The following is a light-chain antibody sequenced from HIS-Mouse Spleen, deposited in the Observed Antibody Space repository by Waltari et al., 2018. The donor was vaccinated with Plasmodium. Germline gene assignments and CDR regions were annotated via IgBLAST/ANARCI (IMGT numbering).Light chain of an antibody. CDR1: SSDVGGYNY. J-gene: IGLJ1*01. Sequence: QSALTQPASVSGSPGQSITISCTGTSSDVGGYNYVSWYQQHPGKSPILMLYEVSNRPEGVSNRFPGSTSSYTASLTISGIQTEDEADYYCSSYTSSSTHYVFGTGTKVTVL. CDR3: SSYTSSSTHYV. CDR2: EVS. V-gene: IGLV2-14*01.